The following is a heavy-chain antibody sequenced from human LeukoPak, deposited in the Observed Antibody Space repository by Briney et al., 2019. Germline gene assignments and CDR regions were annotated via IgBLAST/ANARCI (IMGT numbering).Heavy chain of an antibody. D-gene: IGHD6-6*01. CDR1: GDSVSSNRAS. CDR3: ARDPDSSYEWGPFDS. CDR2: TYYRSKWSN. Sequence: SQTLSLTCAVSGDSVSSNRASWNWIRQSPSGGLEWLGRTYYRSKWSNDYADSVRSRITISPDPSKNAFSLQLTSVTPEDTAVYYCARDPDSSYEWGPFDSWGQGTLVTVSS. J-gene: IGHJ5*01. V-gene: IGHV6-1*01.